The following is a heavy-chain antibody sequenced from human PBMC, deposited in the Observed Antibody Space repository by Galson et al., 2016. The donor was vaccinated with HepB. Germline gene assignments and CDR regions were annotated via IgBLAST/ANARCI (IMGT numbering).Heavy chain of an antibody. Sequence: SVKVSCKASGGTFSSHGINWLRQAPGQGLEWMGGIMPSSGIPKYAQKFQGRITVTADTSTTTAYVELSSLRSEDTAVYYCARGIDGSSFSFDCWGQGTLITVSS. D-gene: IGHD6-6*01. CDR3: ARGIDGSSFSFDC. CDR1: GGTFSSHG. J-gene: IGHJ4*02. CDR2: IMPSSGIP. V-gene: IGHV1-69*10.